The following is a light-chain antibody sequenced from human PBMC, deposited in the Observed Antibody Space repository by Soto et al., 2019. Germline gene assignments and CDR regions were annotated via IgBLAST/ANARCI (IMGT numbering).Light chain of an antibody. CDR1: SSNIGNNY. J-gene: IGLJ1*01. Sequence: QSVLTQPPSVSAAPGQKVTICCSGSSSNIGNNYVSWYQQLPGTAPKLLIYENNKRPSGIPDRFSGSKSGTSATLGITGLQTGDEADYYCGTWDSSLSAYVFGTGTKVT. CDR3: GTWDSSLSAYV. CDR2: ENN. V-gene: IGLV1-51*02.